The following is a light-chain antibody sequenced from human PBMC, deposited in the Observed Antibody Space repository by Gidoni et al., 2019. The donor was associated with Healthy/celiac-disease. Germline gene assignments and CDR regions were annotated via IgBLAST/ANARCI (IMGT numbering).Light chain of an antibody. CDR3: QQYNNWPRT. Sequence: EIVLTQSPATLSVSTGERATLSCRASQSVSSNLAWYQQKPGQAPRRLIYGASTRATGIPARFSGSGSGTEFTLTISSLQSEDFAVYYCQQYNNWPRTFGQGTKVEIK. V-gene: IGKV3-15*01. CDR2: GAS. J-gene: IGKJ1*01. CDR1: QSVSSN.